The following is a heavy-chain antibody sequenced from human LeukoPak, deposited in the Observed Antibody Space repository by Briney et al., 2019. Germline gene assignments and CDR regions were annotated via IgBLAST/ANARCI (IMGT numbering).Heavy chain of an antibody. V-gene: IGHV1-69*05. J-gene: IGHJ6*03. D-gene: IGHD3-3*01. CDR3: ASEPIFGVVPDYYYYMDV. CDR1: GGTFSSYA. Sequence: GASVKVSCKASGGTFSSYAISWVRQAPGQGLEWMGGIIPIFGTANYAQKFQGRVTITTDESTSTAYMELSSLSSEDTAVYYCASEPIFGVVPDYYYYMDVWGKGTTVTVSS. CDR2: IIPIFGTA.